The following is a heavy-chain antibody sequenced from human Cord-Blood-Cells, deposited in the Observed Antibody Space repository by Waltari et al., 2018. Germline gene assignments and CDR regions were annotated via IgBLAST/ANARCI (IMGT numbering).Heavy chain of an antibody. J-gene: IGHJ2*01. Sequence: QVQLQQWGAGLLKPSETLSITCAVYGGSFSGYYWSWIRQPPGKGLEWIGEINHSGSTNYNPSLKSRVTISVDTSKNQFSLKLSSVTAADTAVYYCARGWGGHWYFDLWGRGTLVTVSS. V-gene: IGHV4-34*01. CDR3: ARGWGGHWYFDL. D-gene: IGHD7-27*01. CDR2: INHSGST. CDR1: GGSFSGYY.